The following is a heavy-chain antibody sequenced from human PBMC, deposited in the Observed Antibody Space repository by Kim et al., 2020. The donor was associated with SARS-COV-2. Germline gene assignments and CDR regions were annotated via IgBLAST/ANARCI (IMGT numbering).Heavy chain of an antibody. Sequence: GESLKISCKGSGYSFTSYWISWVRQMPGKGLEWMGRIDPSDSYTNYSPSFQGHVTISADKSISTAYLQWSSLKASDTAMYYCARQYYYDSSGYRRSKIYYYYGMDVWGQGTTVTVSS. CDR1: GYSFTSYW. CDR2: IDPSDSYT. CDR3: ARQYYYDSSGYRRSKIYYYYGMDV. V-gene: IGHV5-10-1*01. J-gene: IGHJ6*02. D-gene: IGHD3-22*01.